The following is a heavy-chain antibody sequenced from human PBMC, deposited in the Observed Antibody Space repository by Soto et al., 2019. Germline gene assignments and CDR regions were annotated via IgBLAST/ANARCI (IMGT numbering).Heavy chain of an antibody. CDR2: ISNNSSTI. V-gene: IGHV3-48*01. CDR1: GFTFSSYS. CDR3: ARGPRTAAAGIGDY. Sequence: GGSLRLSCAASGFTFSSYSMNWVRQAPGKGLEWVSVISNNSSTIYYAESVKGRFTISRDNAKDTMYLQMNSLTADDTAVYYCARGPRTAAAGIGDYWGQGTPVTVS. D-gene: IGHD6-13*01. J-gene: IGHJ4*02.